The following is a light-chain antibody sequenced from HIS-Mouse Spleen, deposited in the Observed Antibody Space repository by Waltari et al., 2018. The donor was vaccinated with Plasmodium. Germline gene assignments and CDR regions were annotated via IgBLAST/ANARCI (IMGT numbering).Light chain of an antibody. CDR3: SSYAGSNNLV. CDR1: SSDVGGYYY. J-gene: IGLJ3*02. Sequence: QSALTQPPSASGSPGQSVTISCTGTSSDVGGYYYVPWYQQHPGKAPKLMIYEVSKRPSGVPDRFSGSRSGNTASRTVSGLQAEDEADYYCSSYAGSNNLVFGGGTKLTVL. CDR2: EVS. V-gene: IGLV2-8*01.